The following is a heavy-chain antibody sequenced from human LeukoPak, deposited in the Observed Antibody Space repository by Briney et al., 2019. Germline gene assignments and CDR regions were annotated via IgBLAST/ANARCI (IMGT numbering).Heavy chain of an antibody. D-gene: IGHD3-22*01. CDR3: AARGYYDSSADY. CDR1: GYTFTGYY. J-gene: IGHJ4*02. CDR2: INPNSGGT. Sequence: GASVKVSCTASGYTFTGYYMHWVRQAPGQGLEWMGWINPNSGGTNYAQKFQERVTITRDMSTSTAYMELSSLRSKDTAVYYCAARGYYDSSADYWGQGTLVTVSS. V-gene: IGHV1-2*02.